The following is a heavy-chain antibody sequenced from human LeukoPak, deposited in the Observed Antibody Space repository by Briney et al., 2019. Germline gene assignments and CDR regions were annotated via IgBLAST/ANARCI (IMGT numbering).Heavy chain of an antibody. CDR1: GFTFSSYA. CDR3: ARDGGGSGYYADPLDW. D-gene: IGHD3-22*01. CDR2: ISGSGGST. V-gene: IGHV3-23*01. J-gene: IGHJ4*02. Sequence: PGGSLRLSCAASGFTFSSYAMSWVRQAPGKGLEWVSAISGSGGSTYYADSVKGRFTTSRDNSKNTLYLQMNSLRAEDTAVYYCARDGGGSGYYADPLDWWGQGTLVTVSS.